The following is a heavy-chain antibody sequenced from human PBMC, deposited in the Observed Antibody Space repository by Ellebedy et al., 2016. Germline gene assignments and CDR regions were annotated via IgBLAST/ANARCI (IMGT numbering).Heavy chain of an antibody. CDR1: GFTFSSYA. V-gene: IGHV3-23*01. Sequence: GESLKISCAASGFTFSSYAMSWVRQAPGKGLEWVSAISGSGGSTYYANSVKGRFTISRDNSKNTLYLQMNSLRAEDTAVYYCAKASSVVAPGGAFDIWGQGTMVTVSS. CDR2: ISGSGGST. J-gene: IGHJ3*02. D-gene: IGHD2-21*01. CDR3: AKASSVVAPGGAFDI.